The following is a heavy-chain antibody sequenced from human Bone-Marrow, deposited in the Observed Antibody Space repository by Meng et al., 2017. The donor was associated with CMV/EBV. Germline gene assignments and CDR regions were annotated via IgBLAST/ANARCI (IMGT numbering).Heavy chain of an antibody. D-gene: IGHD6-6*01. Sequence: ASVKVSCKASGYTFTSYYMHWVRQAPGQGLEWMGWMNPNSGNTGYAQKFQGRVTITRNTSISTAYMELSSLRSEDTAVYYCARSLIQVPAPRPEYSSSSLSLYYYYGMDVWGQGTTVTVSS. CDR1: GYTFTSYY. J-gene: IGHJ6*02. CDR3: ARSLIQVPAPRPEYSSSSLSLYYYYGMDV. CDR2: MNPNSGNT. V-gene: IGHV1-8*03.